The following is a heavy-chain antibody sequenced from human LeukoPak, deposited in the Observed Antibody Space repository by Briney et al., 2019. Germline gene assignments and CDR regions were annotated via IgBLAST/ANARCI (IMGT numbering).Heavy chain of an antibody. CDR1: GFTFSRFW. CDR3: ARAIYGDYDY. D-gene: IGHD4-17*01. J-gene: IGHJ4*02. V-gene: IGHV3-7*04. Sequence: PGGSLRLSCAASGFTFSRFWMTWVRQAPGKGLEWVANIKEDGSEKYYVDSVEGRFTISRDNAKNSLYLQMNSLRAEDTAVYYCARAIYGDYDYWGQGTLVTVSS. CDR2: IKEDGSEK.